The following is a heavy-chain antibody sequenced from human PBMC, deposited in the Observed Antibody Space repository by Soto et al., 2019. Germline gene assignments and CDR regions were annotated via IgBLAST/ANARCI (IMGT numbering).Heavy chain of an antibody. CDR2: ISSISSTK. Sequence: EVQLEESGGGLVQPGGSLRLSCAASGFSFSNYNMNWVRQAPGKGLEWVSYISSISSTKYYADSVKGRFTISRDNAKNSLYLQMNSLRAEDTAVYYCAREAVAGTLNWFDPWGQGTLVTVSS. J-gene: IGHJ5*02. CDR3: AREAVAGTLNWFDP. D-gene: IGHD6-19*01. V-gene: IGHV3-48*01. CDR1: GFSFSNYN.